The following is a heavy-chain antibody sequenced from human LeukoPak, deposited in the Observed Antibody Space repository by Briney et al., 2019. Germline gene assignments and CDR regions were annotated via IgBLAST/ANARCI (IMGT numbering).Heavy chain of an antibody. CDR3: AREIEGGYNAFDM. CDR2: ISSDGSST. CDR1: GFSFSDYW. Sequence: GGSLRLSCEASGFSFSDYWMHWVRQAPGKGLVWVSRISSDGSSTTYADSVKGRFTSSRDNAKNTLYLQMNSLRAEDTAVYYCAREIEGGYNAFDMWGQGTMGTVS. V-gene: IGHV3-74*01. J-gene: IGHJ3*02. D-gene: IGHD3-10*01.